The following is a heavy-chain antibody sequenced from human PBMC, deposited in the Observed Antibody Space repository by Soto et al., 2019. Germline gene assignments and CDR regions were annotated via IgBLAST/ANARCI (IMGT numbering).Heavy chain of an antibody. CDR2: VFSGVSA. CDR1: CVSVSSYT. D-gene: IGHD2-21*02. Sequence: SETLSLTCLVSCVSVSSYTWSWVRQPANKGLEWIGRVFSGVSATYSPSLKSRVRISMDTPENRISLKPDSVTAADAGVYYCTRGGMTTGDTWGPGTLVTVSS. J-gene: IGHJ4*02. CDR3: TRGGMTTGDT. V-gene: IGHV4-4*07.